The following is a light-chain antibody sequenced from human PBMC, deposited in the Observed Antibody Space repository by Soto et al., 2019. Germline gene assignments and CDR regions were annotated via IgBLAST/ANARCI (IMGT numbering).Light chain of an antibody. CDR3: QQSHSPPYT. CDR2: DAS. Sequence: DIQMTQSPSTLSASIGDRVTITCRASQSISNWLAWLQQKPGKAPKVLIFDASNLGSGVPSRFSGSGSGTEFTLTISSLQPGDFASYHCQQSHSPPYTFGQGTKLEIK. CDR1: QSISNW. J-gene: IGKJ2*01. V-gene: IGKV1-5*01.